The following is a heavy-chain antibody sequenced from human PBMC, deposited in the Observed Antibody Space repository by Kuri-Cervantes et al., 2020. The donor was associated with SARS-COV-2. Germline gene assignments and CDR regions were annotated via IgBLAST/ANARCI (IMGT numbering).Heavy chain of an antibody. J-gene: IGHJ4*02. CDR3: VRSRATVTTFDY. V-gene: IGHV4-59*01. D-gene: IGHD4-17*01. Sequence: GSLRLSCAVYGGSFSGYYWSWIRQFPGKGLEFIGYIYHSGSTKYSPSLKSRVTLSVDTSKNQFSLNLSSMTAADTAVYYCVRSRATVTTFDYWGQGTLVTVSS. CDR2: IYHSGST. CDR1: GGSFSGYY.